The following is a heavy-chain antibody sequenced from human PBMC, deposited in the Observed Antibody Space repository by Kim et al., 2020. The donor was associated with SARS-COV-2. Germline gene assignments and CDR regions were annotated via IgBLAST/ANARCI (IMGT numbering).Heavy chain of an antibody. D-gene: IGHD4-17*01. V-gene: IGHV3-49*04. J-gene: IGHJ4*02. Sequence: GGSLRLSCRASGFSFGDYAMNWVRQAPGKGLEWVGLVSNKRDGGSTEYAASVRGRFSISRDDSKSIAYLQMNSLKTEDTAFYFCTKVNYDFCRNYGSNSFDYWGQGTRVTVSS. CDR3: TKVNYDFCRNYGSNSFDY. CDR1: GFSFGDYA. CDR2: VSNKRDGGST.